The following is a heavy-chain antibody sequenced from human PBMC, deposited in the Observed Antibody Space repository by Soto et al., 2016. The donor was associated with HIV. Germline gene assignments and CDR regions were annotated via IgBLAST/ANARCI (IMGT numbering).Heavy chain of an antibody. V-gene: IGHV3-33*08. CDR3: AKPLCSGGDCYWGYYMDV. CDR1: GFTFRNYG. J-gene: IGHJ6*03. D-gene: IGHD2-15*01. CDR2: IWYDGSNK. Sequence: VQLVESGGGVVQPGRSLRLSCAASGFTFRNYGMHWVRQAPGKGLEWVAVIWYDGSNKYYADSVKGRFTISRDNSKNMLYLQMNSLRAEDTAMYYCAKPLCSGGDCYWGYYMDVVGQRD.